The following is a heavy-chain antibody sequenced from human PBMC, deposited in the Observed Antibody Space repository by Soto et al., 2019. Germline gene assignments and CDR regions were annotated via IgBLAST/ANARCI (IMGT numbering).Heavy chain of an antibody. D-gene: IGHD3-22*01. V-gene: IGHV3-30*03. Sequence: QGQLVESGGGMVQPGKSLRLSCAASGFSLTNYAMHWVRQAPGKGLEWVAVVSHDGGNKYYRDSVKGRFTISRDDSKNTCYLEMTTVRPEDTAVYYCARGVMPLWLRPFDPWGLGALVTVSS. CDR3: ARGVMPLWLRPFDP. J-gene: IGHJ4*02. CDR2: VSHDGGNK. CDR1: GFSLTNYA.